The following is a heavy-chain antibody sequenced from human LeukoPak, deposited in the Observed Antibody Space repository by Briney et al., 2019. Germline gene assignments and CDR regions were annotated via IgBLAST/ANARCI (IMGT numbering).Heavy chain of an antibody. V-gene: IGHV1-18*01. CDR2: INGYSGNT. CDR1: GYTFTSYY. Sequence: SVKVSCKASGYTFTSYYISWVRHAPAQGLEWMGCINGYSGNTNYTQKFQGRVTMTTHISTSTAYMELRSLRSDDTAVDFCARESTSRDDPWGQGTLVTVSS. CDR3: ARESTSRDDP. J-gene: IGHJ5*02. D-gene: IGHD2/OR15-2a*01.